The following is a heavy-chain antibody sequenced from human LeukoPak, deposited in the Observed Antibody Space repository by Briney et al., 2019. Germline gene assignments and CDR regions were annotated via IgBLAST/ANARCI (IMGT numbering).Heavy chain of an antibody. CDR1: GYTFTSYD. CDR3: ARSMWRRLGELSFLIDY. Sequence: ASVKVSCKASGYTFTSYDINWVRQATGQGLEGVGWMNPNSGNTGYAQKFQGRVTMTRNTSISTAYMELSSLRSEDTAVYYCARSMWRRLGELSFLIDYWGQGTLVTVSS. J-gene: IGHJ4*02. CDR2: MNPNSGNT. D-gene: IGHD3-16*02. V-gene: IGHV1-8*01.